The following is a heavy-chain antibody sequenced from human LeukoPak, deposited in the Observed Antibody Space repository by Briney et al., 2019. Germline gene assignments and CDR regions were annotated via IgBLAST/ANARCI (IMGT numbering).Heavy chain of an antibody. J-gene: IGHJ4*02. D-gene: IGHD1-7*01. CDR2: ISYDGSNK. V-gene: IGHV3-30-3*01. CDR1: GFTFSSYA. CDR3: ARDNVPWNYDSDPDY. Sequence: GGSLRLSCAASGFTFSSYAMHWVRQAPGKGLEWVAVISYDGSNKYYADSVKGRFTISRDNSKNTLYLQMNSLRAEDTAVYYCARDNVPWNYDSDPDYWGQGTLVAVSS.